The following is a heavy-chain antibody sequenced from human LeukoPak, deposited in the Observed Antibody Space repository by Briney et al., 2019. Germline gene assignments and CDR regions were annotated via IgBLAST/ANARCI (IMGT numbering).Heavy chain of an antibody. CDR1: GFTFSSYA. J-gene: IGHJ4*02. CDR2: ISGSGGST. Sequence: GGSLRLSCAASGFTFSSYAMSWVRQAPGKGLEWVSAISGSGGSTYYADSVEGRFTISRDNSKNTLYLQMNSLSAEDTAVYYCAKSRGYYYEKSGPADYWGQGTLVTVSS. CDR3: AKSRGYYYEKSGPADY. D-gene: IGHD3-22*01. V-gene: IGHV3-23*01.